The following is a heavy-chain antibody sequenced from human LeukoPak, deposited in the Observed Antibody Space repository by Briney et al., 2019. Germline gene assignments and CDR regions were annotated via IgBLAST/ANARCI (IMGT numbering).Heavy chain of an antibody. V-gene: IGHV3-7*01. CDR1: GFTFSGYW. D-gene: IGHD6-13*01. Sequence: PGGSLRLSCAASGFTFSGYWISWVRQAPGKGLEWVANIKQDGSDNYYVDSVKGRFTISRDNAKNSLYLQMNSLRAEDTAVYYCARVGSSSSWYVLRPVDSWGQGTLVTVSS. CDR2: IKQDGSDN. CDR3: ARVGSSSSWYVLRPVDS. J-gene: IGHJ4*02.